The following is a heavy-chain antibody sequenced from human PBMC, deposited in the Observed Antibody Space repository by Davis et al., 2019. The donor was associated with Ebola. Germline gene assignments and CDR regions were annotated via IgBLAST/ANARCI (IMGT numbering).Heavy chain of an antibody. CDR2: ISYDGSDK. CDR3: AKDLGYCSGGSCFLYYYYGMDV. D-gene: IGHD2-15*01. CDR1: GFTFSHYG. Sequence: GGSLRLSCAASGFTFSHYGMHWVRQAPGKGLEWVSVISYDGSDKYYADSVKGRFSISRDDSKNTLFLQMSSLRADDTAVYHCAKDLGYCSGGSCFLYYYYGMDVWGKGTTVTVSS. V-gene: IGHV3-30*18. J-gene: IGHJ6*04.